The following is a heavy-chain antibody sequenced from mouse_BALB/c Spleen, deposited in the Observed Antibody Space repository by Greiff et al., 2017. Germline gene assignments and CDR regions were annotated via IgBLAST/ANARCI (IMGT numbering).Heavy chain of an antibody. J-gene: IGHJ4*01. V-gene: IGHV5-12-2*01. CDR3: ARHTAGHYYAMDY. D-gene: IGHD1-2*01. CDR1: GFTFSSYT. Sequence: DVHLVESGGGLVQPGGSLKLSCAASGFTFSSYTMSWVRQTPEKRLEWVAYISNGGGSTYYPDTVKGRFTISRDNAKNTLYLQMSSLKSEDTAMYYCARHTAGHYYAMDYWGQGTSVTVSS. CDR2: ISNGGGST.